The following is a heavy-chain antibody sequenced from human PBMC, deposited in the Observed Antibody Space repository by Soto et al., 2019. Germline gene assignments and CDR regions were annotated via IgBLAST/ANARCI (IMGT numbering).Heavy chain of an antibody. J-gene: IGHJ5*02. D-gene: IGHD2-15*01. CDR2: ISSSASHI. CDR3: ARGYTGYCSGGTCYWFDP. CDR1: GFSFSSYS. Sequence: EVQLVESGGGLVKPGGSLRLSCAASGFSFSSYSMNWVRQAPGKGLEWVSSISSSASHINYADSVKGRFTISRANAKKSLYLKMNSLRAEDTAVYYCARGYTGYCSGGTCYWFDPWGQGTLVTVSS. V-gene: IGHV3-21*01.